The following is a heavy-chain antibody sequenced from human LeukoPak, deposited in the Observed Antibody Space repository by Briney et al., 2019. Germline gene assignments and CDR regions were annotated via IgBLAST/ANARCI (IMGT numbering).Heavy chain of an antibody. D-gene: IGHD3-3*01. CDR3: ARVRFLEWLLLQGPLDY. V-gene: IGHV3-11*01. Sequence: GGSLRLSCAASGFTFSDYYMSWIRQAPGEGLEGVSYISSSGSTIYYADSVKGRFTISRDNAKNSLYLQMNSLRAEDTAVYYCARVRFLEWLLLQGPLDYWGQGTLVTVSS. J-gene: IGHJ4*02. CDR1: GFTFSDYY. CDR2: ISSSGSTI.